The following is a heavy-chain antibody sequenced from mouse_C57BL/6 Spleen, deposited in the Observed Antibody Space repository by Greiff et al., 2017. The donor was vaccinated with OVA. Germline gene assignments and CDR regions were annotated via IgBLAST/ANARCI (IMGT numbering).Heavy chain of an antibody. V-gene: IGHV2-4*01. Sequence: QVQLKESGPGLVQPSQSLSITCTVSGFSLTSYGVHWVRQPPGKGLEWLGVIWSGGSTDYNAAFISRLSISKDNSKSQVFFKMTSLQADDTAIYYCAKNDKDYAMDYWGQGTSVTVSS. CDR3: AKNDKDYAMDY. CDR1: GFSLTSYG. J-gene: IGHJ4*01. CDR2: IWSGGST.